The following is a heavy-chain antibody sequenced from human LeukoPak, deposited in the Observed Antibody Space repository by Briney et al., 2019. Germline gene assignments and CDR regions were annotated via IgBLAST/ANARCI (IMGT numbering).Heavy chain of an antibody. V-gene: IGHV4-59*11. Sequence: SGTLSLTCTVSGGSISSHYWSWIQQPPGKGLEWIGYIDYSGSTKYNPSLKSRATISVDTSKNQFSLKLSSVTAADTALYYCARVAYCSTSSCYTPYYMDVWGKGTTVTVSS. J-gene: IGHJ6*03. D-gene: IGHD2-2*02. CDR3: ARVAYCSTSSCYTPYYMDV. CDR2: IDYSGST. CDR1: GGSISSHY.